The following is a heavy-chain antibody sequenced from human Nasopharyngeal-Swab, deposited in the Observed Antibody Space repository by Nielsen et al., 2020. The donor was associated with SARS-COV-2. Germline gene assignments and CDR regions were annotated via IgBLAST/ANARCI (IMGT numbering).Heavy chain of an antibody. Sequence: WIRQPPGKGLEWIGYIYHSGSTYYNPSLKSRVTISVDRSKNQFSLKLSSVTAADTAVYYCARVGGDYYYYYYMDVRGKGTTVTVSS. CDR2: IYHSGST. D-gene: IGHD1-26*01. V-gene: IGHV4-30-2*01. J-gene: IGHJ6*03. CDR3: ARVGGDYYYYYYMDV.